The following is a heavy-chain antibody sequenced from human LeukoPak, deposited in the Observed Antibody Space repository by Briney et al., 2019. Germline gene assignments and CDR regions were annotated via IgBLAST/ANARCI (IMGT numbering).Heavy chain of an antibody. D-gene: IGHD3-16*01. CDR1: GFTFSSYA. V-gene: IGHV1-46*03. CDR3: AGGIVSPFDY. Sequence: GRSLRLSCAASGFTFSSYAMHWVRQAPGQGLEWMGIINPSGGSTSYAQKFQGRVTMTRDTSTSTVYMELSSLRSEDTAVYYCAGGIVSPFDYWGQGTLVTVSS. J-gene: IGHJ4*02. CDR2: INPSGGST.